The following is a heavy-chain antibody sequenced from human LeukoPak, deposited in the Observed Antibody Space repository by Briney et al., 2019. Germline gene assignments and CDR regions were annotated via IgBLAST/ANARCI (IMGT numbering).Heavy chain of an antibody. J-gene: IGHJ4*02. CDR2: INHSGST. CDR3: ASTIRRWLQNYFDY. V-gene: IGHV4-34*01. Sequence: PSETLSLTCAVYGGSFSGYYWSWIRQPPGKGLEWIGKINHSGSTNYNPSLKSRVTISVDTSKNQFSLKLSSVTAADTAVYYCASTIRRWLQNYFDYWGQGTLVTVSS. CDR1: GGSFSGYY. D-gene: IGHD5-24*01.